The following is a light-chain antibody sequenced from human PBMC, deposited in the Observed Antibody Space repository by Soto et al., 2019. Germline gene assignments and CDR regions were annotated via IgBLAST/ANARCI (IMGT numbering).Light chain of an antibody. CDR1: QSIVIY. J-gene: IGKJ1*01. Sequence: QLTQSPSSLSASVGDRVTITCRASQSIVIYLNWYQQKPGKAPKLLIYTASSLQGGVPSRFSGSGSGTGFTLTMSSLQPEDFATYYCQQSYSHPTFGQGTNVEVK. V-gene: IGKV1-39*01. CDR2: TAS. CDR3: QQSYSHPT.